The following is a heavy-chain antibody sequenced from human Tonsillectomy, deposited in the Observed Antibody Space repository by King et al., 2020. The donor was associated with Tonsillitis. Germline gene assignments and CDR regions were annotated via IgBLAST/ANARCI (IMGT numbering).Heavy chain of an antibody. CDR3: ARDFFYDYVWGSYGHDAFDI. V-gene: IGHV3-7*01. CDR2: IKQDGSEK. J-gene: IGHJ3*02. Sequence: VQLVESGGGLVQPGGSLRLSCAASGFTFSSYWMSWVRQAPGKGLEWVANIKQDGSEKYYVDSVKGRFTISRDNAKNSLYLQMNSLRAEDTAVYYCARDFFYDYVWGSYGHDAFDICGQGTMVTVSS. D-gene: IGHD3-16*01. CDR1: GFTFSSYW.